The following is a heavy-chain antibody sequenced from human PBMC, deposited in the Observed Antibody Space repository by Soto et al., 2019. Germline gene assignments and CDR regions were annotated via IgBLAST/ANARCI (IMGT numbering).Heavy chain of an antibody. Sequence: PGGSLRLSCAASGFTFSRYAIHWVRQAPGKGLEWVAVISRDGTNKYYVDSVKGRFTISRDNSRNTLYLQMNSLRHEDAAVYYCARSRSGAVADSFDFWGQGTQV. CDR1: GFTFSRYA. J-gene: IGHJ4*02. D-gene: IGHD3-10*01. V-gene: IGHV3-30*04. CDR2: ISRDGTNK. CDR3: ARSRSGAVADSFDF.